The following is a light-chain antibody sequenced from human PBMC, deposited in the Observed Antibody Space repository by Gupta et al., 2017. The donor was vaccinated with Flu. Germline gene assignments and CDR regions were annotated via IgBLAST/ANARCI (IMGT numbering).Light chain of an antibody. V-gene: IGLV8-61*01. CDR2: STK. CDR3: VLYMSPGSWV. Sequence: QTVVTQEPSFSVSPGGTVTLTCGLSSGPVSTSHYPSWYKQTPGQDPRTRSDSTKTRSSGVPDRVAASMLGTNDELNTTGAQAYYESVDDSVLYMSPGSWVFGGGTKLTVL. CDR1: SGPVSTSHY. J-gene: IGLJ3*02.